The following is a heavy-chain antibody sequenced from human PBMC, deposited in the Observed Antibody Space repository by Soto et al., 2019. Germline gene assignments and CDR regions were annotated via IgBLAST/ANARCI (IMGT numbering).Heavy chain of an antibody. J-gene: IGHJ6*02. CDR3: ARAAARIYCSSTSCYRYYYGMDV. D-gene: IGHD2-2*02. CDR2: INHSGST. Sequence: ETLSLPCAFYGGSFSGYYWSWIRQPPGEGLEWIGEINHSGSTNYNPSLKSRVTISVDTSKNQFSLKLSPVTAADTAVYYCARAAARIYCSSTSCYRYYYGMDVWGQGTTVSSP. V-gene: IGHV4-34*01. CDR1: GGSFSGYY.